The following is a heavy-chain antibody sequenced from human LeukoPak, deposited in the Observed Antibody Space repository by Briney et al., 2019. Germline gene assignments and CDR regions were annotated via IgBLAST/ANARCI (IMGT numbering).Heavy chain of an antibody. J-gene: IGHJ3*02. CDR3: ARSGFDSYGHMSLDAFDI. Sequence: ASVKVSCKASGYTFTSYDINWVRQATGQGLEWMGWMNPNSGNTGYAQKFQGRVTMTRNTSISTAYMELSSLRSEDTAVYYCARSGFDSYGHMSLDAFDIWGQGTMVTVSS. CDR2: MNPNSGNT. D-gene: IGHD5-18*01. CDR1: GYTFTSYD. V-gene: IGHV1-8*01.